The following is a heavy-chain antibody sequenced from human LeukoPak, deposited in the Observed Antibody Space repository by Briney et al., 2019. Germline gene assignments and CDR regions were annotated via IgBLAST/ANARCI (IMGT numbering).Heavy chain of an antibody. Sequence: GASVKVSCKASGYTFTSYYMHWVRLAPGQGLEWMGIINPSGGSTSYAQKFQGRVTMTRDTSTSTVYMELSSLRSEDTAVYYCAREMERYSSSWSGMDVWGQGTTVTVSS. CDR3: AREMERYSSSWSGMDV. J-gene: IGHJ6*02. CDR2: INPSGGST. D-gene: IGHD6-13*01. CDR1: GYTFTSYY. V-gene: IGHV1-46*01.